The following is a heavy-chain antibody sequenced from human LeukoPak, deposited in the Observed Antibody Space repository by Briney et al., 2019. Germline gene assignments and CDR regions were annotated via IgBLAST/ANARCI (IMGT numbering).Heavy chain of an antibody. D-gene: IGHD3-16*01. J-gene: IGHJ5*02. CDR1: GGSISSHY. CDR2: IYYSGST. V-gene: IGHV4-59*08. Sequence: SETLSLTCTVSGGSISSHYWSWIRQPPGKGLEWIGYIYYSGSTNYNPSLKSRVTISVDTSKNQFSLKLSSVTAADTAVYYCARHYDKEGTNSAEWFDPWGQGTLVTVSS. CDR3: ARHYDKEGTNSAEWFDP.